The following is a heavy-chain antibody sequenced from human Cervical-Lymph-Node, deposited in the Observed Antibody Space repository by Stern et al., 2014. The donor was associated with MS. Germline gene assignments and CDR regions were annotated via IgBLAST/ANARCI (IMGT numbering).Heavy chain of an antibody. CDR3: ARLPQLVDHRDYW. D-gene: IGHD4-17*01. Sequence: QLVQSVAEVKKAGSSVKVSCKASGGTFSRYAGSWVRQAPGHGLEWMGEIIPMFGAANYAQKFQGRVTITADESTNTAYMEVSSLRSDDTAIYYCARLPQLVDHRDYWWGQGSLVTVSS. CDR1: GGTFSRYA. V-gene: IGHV1-69*12. J-gene: IGHJ4*02. CDR2: IIPMFGAA.